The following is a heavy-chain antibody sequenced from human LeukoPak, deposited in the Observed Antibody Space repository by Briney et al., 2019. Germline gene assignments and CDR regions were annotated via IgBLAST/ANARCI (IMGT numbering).Heavy chain of an antibody. D-gene: IGHD1-26*01. CDR1: EGSISSGGYY. V-gene: IGHV4-31*03. CDR2: IYYSGST. J-gene: IGHJ4*02. Sequence: PPQTLSLTCTVPEGSISSGGYYWSCIRQHPGKGLEWIGYIYYSGSTYYSPSLKSRVTISVDTSKNQFSLKLSSVTAADTAVYYCARDKRSSGFDYWGQGTLVTVSS. CDR3: ARDKRSSGFDY.